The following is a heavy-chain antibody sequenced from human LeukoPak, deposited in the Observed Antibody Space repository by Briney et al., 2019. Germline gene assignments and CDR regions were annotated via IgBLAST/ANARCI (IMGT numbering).Heavy chain of an antibody. CDR2: INSDGSST. Sequence: GGSLRLSCAASGFTFSSYWMHWVRQAPGKGLVWVSRINSDGSSTSYADSVKGRFTISRENAKNTLYLQMNSLRAEDTAVYYCARSRFHYGGDPYFDYWGQGTLVTVSS. J-gene: IGHJ4*02. V-gene: IGHV3-74*01. CDR1: GFTFSSYW. CDR3: ARSRFHYGGDPYFDY. D-gene: IGHD4-23*01.